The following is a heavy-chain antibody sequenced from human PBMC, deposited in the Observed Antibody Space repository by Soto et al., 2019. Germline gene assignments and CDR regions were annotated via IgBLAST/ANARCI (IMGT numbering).Heavy chain of an antibody. CDR2: ISGSGGST. J-gene: IGHJ4*02. CDR3: AKEHSITIFGVTGFFDY. V-gene: IGHV3-23*01. Sequence: GGSWSLSCAALGFTFSSYAMSWVRQAPGKGLEWVSAISGSGGSTYYADSVKGRFTISRDNSKNTLYLQMNSLRAEDTAVYYCAKEHSITIFGVTGFFDYCGQGTLVTVYS. CDR1: GFTFSSYA. D-gene: IGHD3-3*01.